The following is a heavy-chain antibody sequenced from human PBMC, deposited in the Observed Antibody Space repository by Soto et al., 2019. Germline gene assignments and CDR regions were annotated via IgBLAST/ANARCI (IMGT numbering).Heavy chain of an antibody. CDR1: GYAFTSYA. CDR3: AIDKAGLPKDYYCGMYV. V-gene: IGHV1-3*01. CDR2: INAGYGNT. D-gene: IGHD3-16*01. J-gene: IGHJ6*02. Sequence: QVQLVQSGAEVKKPGASVKVSCKASGYAFTSYAMHWVRQAPGHRLEWMGWINAGYGNTKYSQKFQGRVTITRDTSASTADMELISLRSEDTDVYYFAIDKAGLPKDYYCGMYVWGQGTTVTVSS.